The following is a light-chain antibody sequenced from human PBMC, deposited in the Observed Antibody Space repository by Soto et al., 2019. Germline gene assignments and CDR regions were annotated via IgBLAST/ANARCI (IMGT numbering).Light chain of an antibody. Sequence: DLQMTQSPSSVSASVGDRVTITCRASQGIRNWLAWYQQKPGKAPKLLIYPASSLQSGVPSRFSASESGTDFTLTISNLQPEDVATYYCQQAIGFPITFGQGTRLEMK. J-gene: IGKJ5*01. V-gene: IGKV1-12*01. CDR3: QQAIGFPIT. CDR1: QGIRNW. CDR2: PAS.